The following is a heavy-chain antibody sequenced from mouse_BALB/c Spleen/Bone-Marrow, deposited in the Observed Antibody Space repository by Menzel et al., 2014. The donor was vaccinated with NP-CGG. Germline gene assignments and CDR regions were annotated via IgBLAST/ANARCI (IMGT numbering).Heavy chain of an antibody. CDR3: VREDYGRGFAY. V-gene: IGHV10-3*03. D-gene: IGHD1-1*01. CDR2: IRSKSNNYAT. Sequence: EVKVVESGGGLVQPKGSLKLSCAAPGFTFNTYAMHWVCQAPGKGLEWVARIRSKSNNYATYYADSVKDRLTISRDDSQSMLYLQMNNLKTEDTAMYYCVREDYGRGFAYWGQGTLVTVSA. J-gene: IGHJ3*01. CDR1: GFTFNTYA.